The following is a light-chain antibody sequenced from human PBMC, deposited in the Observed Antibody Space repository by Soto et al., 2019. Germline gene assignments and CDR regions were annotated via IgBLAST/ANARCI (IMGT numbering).Light chain of an antibody. Sequence: IHLTQSPSSLSASVGDRVTITCRASQGIRNYLAWYQQKPGKAPMLLIYLASTLQGGVTSRFSGSGSGTDFSLTISSLQPEDVATYYCQYLNSYPLTFGGGTKVDIK. V-gene: IGKV1-9*01. J-gene: IGKJ4*01. CDR3: QYLNSYPLT. CDR1: QGIRNY. CDR2: LAS.